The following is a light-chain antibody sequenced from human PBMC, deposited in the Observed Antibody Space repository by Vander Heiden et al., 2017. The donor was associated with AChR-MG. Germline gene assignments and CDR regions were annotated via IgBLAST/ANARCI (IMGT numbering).Light chain of an antibody. CDR3: QAWDSSTVV. Sequence: SYELTQPPSVSVSPGQTASITCSGDKLGDKYVCWYQQKPGQSPVLVIYEESKRPSGIVERFSGSNSGNTATLTISGTQAMDEDDYYCQAWDSSTVVFGGGTKLTVL. V-gene: IGLV3-1*01. CDR2: EES. CDR1: KLGDKY. J-gene: IGLJ2*01.